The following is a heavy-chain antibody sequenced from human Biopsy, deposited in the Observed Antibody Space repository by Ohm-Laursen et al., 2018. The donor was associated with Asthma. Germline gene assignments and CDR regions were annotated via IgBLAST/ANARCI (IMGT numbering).Heavy chain of an antibody. D-gene: IGHD4-23*01. CDR1: GFTFSSYS. J-gene: IGHJ6*02. V-gene: IGHV3-48*02. CDR3: ARDYCGNSGYYYGMDV. Sequence: GSLRLSCTASGFTFSSYSMNWVRQAPGKGLEWVSYISSSSSTIYYADSVKGRFTISRDNAKNSLYLQMNSLRDEDTAVYYCARDYCGNSGYYYGMDVWGQGTTVTVSS. CDR2: ISSSSSTI.